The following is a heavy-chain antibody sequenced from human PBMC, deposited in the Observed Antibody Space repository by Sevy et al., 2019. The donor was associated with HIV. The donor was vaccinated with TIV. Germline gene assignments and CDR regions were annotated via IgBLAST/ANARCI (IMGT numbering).Heavy chain of an antibody. CDR3: ARTSDSTGYNNFRDGFFDI. CDR1: GFTFDYYW. J-gene: IGHJ3*02. CDR2: IKDDGSEK. Sequence: GGSLRLSCAASGFTFDYYWMNWVRQAPGKGLEWVANIKDDGSEKYYVDSVKGRFTISRDNAKNSLYVQMNSLRVEDTAVYYCARTSDSTGYNNFRDGFFDIWGQGTVVTVSS. V-gene: IGHV3-7*01. D-gene: IGHD3-22*01.